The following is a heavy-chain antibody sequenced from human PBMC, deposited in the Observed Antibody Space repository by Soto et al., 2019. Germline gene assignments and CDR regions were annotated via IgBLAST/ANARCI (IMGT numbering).Heavy chain of an antibody. CDR2: ISLYSDVT. CDR3: ARVVPGAEAWFGP. V-gene: IGHV1-18*01. Sequence: SAEASCKTSGYTFSNYGITWVREAPGQPLEWLGWISLYSDVTNYAQKFQGRVSMTTDTSTTTAYMELRSLRSDDTAVYYCARVVPGAEAWFGPWGQGTLVTVSS. J-gene: IGHJ5*02. CDR1: GYTFSNYG. D-gene: IGHD2-2*01.